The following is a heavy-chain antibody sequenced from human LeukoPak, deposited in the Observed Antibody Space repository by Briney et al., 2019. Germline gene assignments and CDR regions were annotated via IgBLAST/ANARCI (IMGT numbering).Heavy chain of an antibody. D-gene: IGHD3-22*01. V-gene: IGHV4-39*07. J-gene: IGHJ4*02. Sequence: ASETLSLTCTVAGGSISTSSYYWGWIRQPPGKGLEWIGSIYYTGSTYYSPSLKSRVTISKDTSKNQFSLKLSSVTAADTTVYYCARGDYYYDSSGQADYWGQGTLVTVSS. CDR3: ARGDYYYDSSGQADY. CDR1: GGSISTSSYY. CDR2: IYYTGST.